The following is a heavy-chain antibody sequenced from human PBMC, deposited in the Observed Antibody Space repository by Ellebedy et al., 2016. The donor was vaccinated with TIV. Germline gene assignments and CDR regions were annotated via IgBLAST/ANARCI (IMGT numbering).Heavy chain of an antibody. V-gene: IGHV3-33*08. CDR1: EFTLSNYG. D-gene: IGHD3-16*01. CDR3: VRPQIFEGYDEEGFDL. Sequence: PGGSLRLSCEAFEFTLSNYGMHWIRQAPGKGLEWVALIWYDGGTKFYAESVKGRFTISRDSAKNTVFLDMSSLRVEDTAIYFCVRPQIFEGYDEEGFDLWGQGTQVSVSS. J-gene: IGHJ4*02. CDR2: IWYDGGTK.